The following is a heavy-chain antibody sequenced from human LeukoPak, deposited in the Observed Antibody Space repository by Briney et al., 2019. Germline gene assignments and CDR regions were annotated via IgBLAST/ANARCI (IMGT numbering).Heavy chain of an antibody. V-gene: IGHV4-34*01. CDR1: GGSFSGYY. CDR2: INHSGST. Sequence: ASETLSLTCAVYGGSFSGYYWSWIRQPPGKGLKWIGEINHSGSTNYNPSLKSRVTISVDTSKNQFSLKLSSVTAADTAVYYCARCLGYYFNYYYYYMDVWGKGTTVTISS. J-gene: IGHJ6*03. CDR3: ARCLGYYFNYYYYYMDV. D-gene: IGHD3-3*01.